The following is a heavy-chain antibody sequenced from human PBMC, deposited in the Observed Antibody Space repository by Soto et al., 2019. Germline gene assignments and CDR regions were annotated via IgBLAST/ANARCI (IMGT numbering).Heavy chain of an antibody. V-gene: IGHV3-74*03. J-gene: IGHJ3*02. Sequence: GGSLRLSCAASGFTFSRNWMNWVRQAPGEGLVWVARINRDGSTTTYADSVKGRFTISRDNAKNTLYLQMNSLRAEDTAVYYCAKDRYSSNSADDAFYTWGQGTMLTVSS. CDR1: GFTFSRNW. CDR3: AKDRYSSNSADDAFYT. D-gene: IGHD6-13*01. CDR2: INRDGSTT.